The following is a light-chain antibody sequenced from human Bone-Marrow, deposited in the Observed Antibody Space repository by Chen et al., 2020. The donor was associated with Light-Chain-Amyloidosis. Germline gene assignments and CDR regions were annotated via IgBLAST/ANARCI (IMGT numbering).Light chain of an antibody. CDR3: QQYNNWPPLT. Sequence: EIIMTQSPATLSVSPGERATLSCGASQSVSNNLAWYQQKPGQAPRLLIYGASTRATGISARFSGSGSGTEFTLTISSLQSEDFAVYYCQQYNNWPPLTFGGGTKVEIK. CDR2: GAS. V-gene: IGKV3-15*01. J-gene: IGKJ4*01. CDR1: QSVSNN.